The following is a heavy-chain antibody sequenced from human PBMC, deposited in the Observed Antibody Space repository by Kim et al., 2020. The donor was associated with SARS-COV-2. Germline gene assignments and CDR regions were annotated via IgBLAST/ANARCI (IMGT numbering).Heavy chain of an antibody. CDR3: AKSKYSSSWYFDY. Sequence: YYADSVRGRFPISRDNSKNTVYLQMRSLRAEDTAVYYCAKSKYSSSWYFDYWGQGTLVTVSS. J-gene: IGHJ4*02. V-gene: IGHV3-23*01. D-gene: IGHD6-13*01.